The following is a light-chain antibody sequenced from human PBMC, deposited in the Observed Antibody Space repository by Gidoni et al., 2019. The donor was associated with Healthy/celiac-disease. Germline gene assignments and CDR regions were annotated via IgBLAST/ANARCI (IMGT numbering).Light chain of an antibody. J-gene: IGLJ1*01. Sequence: QSALTQPASVSGAPGQSITISCTGTSSDVGGYNYVSWYQRPPGKAPKLIIYDVSNPPSGVSNLFSGSKSVNTASLTISGLQAEYVADYYCSSYTSSSTLYVFGTWTKFTVL. CDR3: SSYTSSSTLYV. CDR1: SSDVGGYNY. V-gene: IGLV2-14*03. CDR2: DVS.